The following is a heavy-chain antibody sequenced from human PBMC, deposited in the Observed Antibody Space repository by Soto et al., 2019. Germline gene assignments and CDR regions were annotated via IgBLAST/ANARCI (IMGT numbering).Heavy chain of an antibody. V-gene: IGHV1-18*01. J-gene: IGHJ4*02. CDR3: VRDLDGSGSYYTDY. Sequence: ASVKVSCKASGGTFSSYAVSWVRQAPGQGLEWMGWISAYNGNTKYAQNLQGRVTMTTDTSTSTAYMETRSLRSDDTAVYYCVRDLDGSGSYYTDYWGPGTLVTVSS. CDR1: GGTFSSYA. D-gene: IGHD3-10*01. CDR2: ISAYNGNT.